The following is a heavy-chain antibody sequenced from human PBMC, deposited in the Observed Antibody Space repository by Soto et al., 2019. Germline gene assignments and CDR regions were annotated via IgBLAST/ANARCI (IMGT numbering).Heavy chain of an antibody. J-gene: IGHJ5*02. CDR1: GFLFTSFA. CDR2: ISGSGVST. V-gene: IGHV3-23*01. CDR3: AKDRQPFSNWFDP. Sequence: EVQLLESGGGLVQPGGPRRLSWAPSGFLFTSFAMTGSARAQGKGLEWFSTISGSGVSTNNADSVKGRFTISRDNSKNTLYLQMNSLRAEDTAVYYCAKDRQPFSNWFDPWGQGTLVTVSS.